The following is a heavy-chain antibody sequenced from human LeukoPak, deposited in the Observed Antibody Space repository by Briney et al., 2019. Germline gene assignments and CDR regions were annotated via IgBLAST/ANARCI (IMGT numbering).Heavy chain of an antibody. Sequence: SETLSLTCTVSGGSISSSSYYWSWIRQPAGKGLEWIGRIYASGSTDYNPSLKSRVTMSVDTSKKQFSLELTSVTAADTAVYYCARDDGGQYTTPFDYWGQGTLVTVSS. CDR1: GGSISSSSYY. CDR2: IYASGST. D-gene: IGHD2-2*02. V-gene: IGHV4-61*02. J-gene: IGHJ4*02. CDR3: ARDDGGQYTTPFDY.